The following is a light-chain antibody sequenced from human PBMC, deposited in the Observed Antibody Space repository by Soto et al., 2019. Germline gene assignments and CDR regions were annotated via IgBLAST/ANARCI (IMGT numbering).Light chain of an antibody. V-gene: IGKV3-20*01. Sequence: EMVLTQSPGTLSLSQGERATLSCRASQSINTDQLAWYQSKPGQAPRLLIYLVSRRATGIPDRFSGSGSGTDFTLTISRLEHEDVAVYYCLQYYTATHSFGHGTKLE. CDR1: QSINTDQ. CDR3: LQYYTATHS. J-gene: IGKJ2*01. CDR2: LVS.